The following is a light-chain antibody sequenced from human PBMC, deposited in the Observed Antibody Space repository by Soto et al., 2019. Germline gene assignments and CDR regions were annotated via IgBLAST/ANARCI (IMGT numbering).Light chain of an antibody. CDR3: QQSYSTPVT. CDR1: QGISNY. CDR2: AAS. J-gene: IGKJ4*01. V-gene: IGKV1-16*02. Sequence: DIQMTQSPSSLSASVGDRVTLTCRASQGISNYLAWFQQKPGKAPKALIYAASDLQSGVPSKFSGSGSGTYFTLTISSLQPEDFATYYCQQSYSTPVTFGGGTKV.